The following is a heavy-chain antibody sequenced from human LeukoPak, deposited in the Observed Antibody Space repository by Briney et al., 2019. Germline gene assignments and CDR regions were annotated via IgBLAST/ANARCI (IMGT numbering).Heavy chain of an antibody. V-gene: IGHV3-73*01. D-gene: IGHD3-16*02. CDR1: GFTFSGSA. CDR2: IRSKANNYAT. Sequence: GGSLRLSCVVSGFTFSGSAVHWVRQASGKGLEWVGRIRSKANNYATAYAASVKGRFTISRDDSKNTAYLQMNSLKTEDTAVYYCATDRYGQRIFDYWGQGTLVTVSS. CDR3: ATDRYGQRIFDY. J-gene: IGHJ4*02.